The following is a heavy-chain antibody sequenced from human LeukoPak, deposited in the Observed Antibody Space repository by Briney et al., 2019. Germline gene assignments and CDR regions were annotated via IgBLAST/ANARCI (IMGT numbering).Heavy chain of an antibody. V-gene: IGHV4-59*12. CDR2: IYYSGST. J-gene: IGHJ4*02. D-gene: IGHD3-22*01. Sequence: PSETLSLTCTVSGDSISNYYWSWFRQPPGKGLEWIGYIYYSGSTNYNPSLKSRVTMSVDTSKNQFSLKLSSVTAADTAVYYCARDSNYYDSSGYLAEARLWGQGTLVTVSS. CDR3: ARDSNYYDSSGYLAEARL. CDR1: GDSISNYY.